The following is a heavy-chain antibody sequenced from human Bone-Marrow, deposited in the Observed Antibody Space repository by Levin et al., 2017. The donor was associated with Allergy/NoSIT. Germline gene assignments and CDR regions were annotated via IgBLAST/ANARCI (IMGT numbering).Heavy chain of an antibody. D-gene: IGHD1/OR15-1a*01. Sequence: HGESLKISCAASGFTFSGYAMSWVRQAPGKGLEWVSGISNSGGNTYYADSLEGRFTISRDNSKNTLHLQMNSLRADDTAVYHCARVPLAHTRLFFFDYWGQGSLVTVSS. CDR2: ISNSGGNT. J-gene: IGHJ4*02. V-gene: IGHV3-23*01. CDR1: GFTFSGYA. CDR3: ARVPLAHTRLFFFDY.